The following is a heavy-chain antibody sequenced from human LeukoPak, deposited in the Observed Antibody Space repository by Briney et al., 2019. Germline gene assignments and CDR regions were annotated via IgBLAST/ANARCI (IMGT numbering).Heavy chain of an antibody. J-gene: IGHJ5*02. V-gene: IGHV3-30*04. CDR2: ISYDGSNK. D-gene: IGHD3-10*01. CDR3: ARDRTYCGSGSSPFDP. CDR1: GFTFSSYA. Sequence: GRSLRLSCAASGFTFSSYAMHWVRQAPGKGLEWVAVISYDGSNKYYADSVKGRFTISRDNSKNTLYLQMNSLRAEDTAVYYCARDRTYCGSGSSPFDPWGQGTLVTVSS.